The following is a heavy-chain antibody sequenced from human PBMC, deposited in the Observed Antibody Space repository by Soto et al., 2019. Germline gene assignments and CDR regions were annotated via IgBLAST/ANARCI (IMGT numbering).Heavy chain of an antibody. V-gene: IGHV4-31*03. CDR3: ARGHYYGSGGYSDLGY. D-gene: IGHD3-10*01. CDR2: IYYSGST. Sequence: QVQLQESGPGLVKPSQTLSLTCTVSGGSISSGGYYWSWIRQHPGKGLEWIGYIYYSGSTYYNPSLKSRVTISGDTSKNQFSLNLSSVTAADTAVYYCARGHYYGSGGYSDLGYWGQGTLVTVSS. CDR1: GGSISSGGYY. J-gene: IGHJ4*02.